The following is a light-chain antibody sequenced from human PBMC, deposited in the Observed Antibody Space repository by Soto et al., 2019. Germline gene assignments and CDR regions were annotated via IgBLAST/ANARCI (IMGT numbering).Light chain of an antibody. J-gene: IGLJ3*02. V-gene: IGLV1-44*01. CDR1: SSNIGRNT. Sequence: QSVLTQPPSASGTPGQRVTISCSGSSSNIGRNTVNWYQQLPGMAPTLLIYSNNQWPSGVPDRFSGSKSGTSASLAVSGLQSEDEADYYCVAWDDSLNGPLFGGGTKVTVL. CDR2: SNN. CDR3: VAWDDSLNGPL.